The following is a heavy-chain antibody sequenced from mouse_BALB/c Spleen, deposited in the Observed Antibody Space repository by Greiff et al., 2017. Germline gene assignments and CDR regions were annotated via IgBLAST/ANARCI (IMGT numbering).Heavy chain of an antibody. Sequence: EVHLVESGGGLVQPGGSLRLSCATSGFTFTDYYMSWVRQPPGKALEWLGFIRNKANGYTTEYSASVKGRFTISRDNSQSILYLQMNTLRAEDSATYYCARAIAYYRYDDVFAYWGQGTLVTVSA. CDR1: GFTFTDYY. CDR3: ARAIAYYRYDDVFAY. D-gene: IGHD2-14*01. V-gene: IGHV7-3*02. J-gene: IGHJ3*01. CDR2: IRNKANGYTT.